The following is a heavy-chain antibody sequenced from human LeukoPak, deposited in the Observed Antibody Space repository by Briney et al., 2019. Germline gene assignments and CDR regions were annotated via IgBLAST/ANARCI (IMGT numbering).Heavy chain of an antibody. CDR2: INVKSGAT. J-gene: IGHJ4*02. Sequence: ASVKVSCKASGYTFIDYYFNWVRQAPGQGPEWMGRINVKSGATDYAQKFQGRVTVTRDTSISTAYMELSSLRSDDTAVCYCARVGRESSTGWLDYWGQGTLVTVSS. CDR1: GYTFIDYY. CDR3: ARVGRESSTGWLDY. D-gene: IGHD6-19*01. V-gene: IGHV1-2*06.